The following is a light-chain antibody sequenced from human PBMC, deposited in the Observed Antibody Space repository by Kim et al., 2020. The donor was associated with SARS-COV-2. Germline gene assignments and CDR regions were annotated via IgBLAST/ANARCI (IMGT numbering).Light chain of an antibody. CDR2: AAS. J-gene: IGKJ5*01. CDR3: QQTDNTPQIT. Sequence: DIQMTQSPSSLSASVGDRVTIACRASQSIGSYVTWYQQKADKAPKLLIYAASSLQRGVPSRFTGSGSGTDFTLTISSLQPEDFATYYYQQTDNTPQITFGQGTRLEIK. CDR1: QSIGSY. V-gene: IGKV1-39*01.